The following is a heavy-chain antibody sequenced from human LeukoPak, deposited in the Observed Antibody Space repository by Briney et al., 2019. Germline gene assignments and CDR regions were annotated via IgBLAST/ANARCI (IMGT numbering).Heavy chain of an antibody. J-gene: IGHJ4*02. D-gene: IGHD3-10*01. V-gene: IGHV3-9*01. CDR2: ISWNSGSI. CDR3: ARYGSGSYSRPYYFDY. CDR1: GFTFDDYA. Sequence: GGTLRLSCAAPGFTFDDYAMHWVRHAPGKGLEWVSGISWNSGSIVYADSVEGRFTISRDNAKNSLYLQMNSLRAEDTALYYCARYGSGSYSRPYYFDYWGQGTLVTVSS.